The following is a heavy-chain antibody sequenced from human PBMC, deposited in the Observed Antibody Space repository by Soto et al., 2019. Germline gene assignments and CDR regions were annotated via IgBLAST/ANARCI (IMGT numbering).Heavy chain of an antibody. CDR1: GFTLSRYW. Sequence: GVLRLSCAASGFTLSRYWMSWVRQAPGKGLEWVANIKHDGSEKYYVDSVKGRFTISRDNAKNSLYLQMNSLRAEDTAVYYCARDRIGELPTFDYWGQGPLVTVS. CDR3: ARDRIGELPTFDY. D-gene: IGHD1-7*01. CDR2: IKHDGSEK. J-gene: IGHJ4*02. V-gene: IGHV3-7*05.